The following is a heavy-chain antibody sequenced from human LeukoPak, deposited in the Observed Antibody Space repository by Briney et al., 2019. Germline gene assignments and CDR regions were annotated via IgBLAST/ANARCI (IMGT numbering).Heavy chain of an antibody. V-gene: IGHV3-30*03. CDR1: GFIFGNYG. Sequence: HPGGSLRLSCAASGFIFGNYGMHWVRQAPGKGLEWVALILNDGSDEYYADSVKGRFTISRDNSRKTLYLQMNSLRAEDTAVYFCARERREDHKKGAFDIWGQGTMVTVSS. D-gene: IGHD1-26*01. J-gene: IGHJ3*02. CDR3: ARERREDHKKGAFDI. CDR2: ILNDGSDE.